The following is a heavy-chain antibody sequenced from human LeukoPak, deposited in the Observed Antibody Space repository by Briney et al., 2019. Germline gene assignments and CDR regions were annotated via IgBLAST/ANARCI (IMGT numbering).Heavy chain of an antibody. J-gene: IGHJ4*02. D-gene: IGHD1-26*01. CDR2: IYYSGST. V-gene: IGHV4-59*08. Sequence: SSETLSLTCTVSGGSISSYYWSWIRQPPGKGLEWIGYIYYSGSTNYNPSLKSRVTISVDTSKNQFSLKLSSVTAADTAVYYCARFARGSGSCPRFDYWGQGTLVTVSS. CDR3: ARFARGSGSCPRFDY. CDR1: GGSISSYY.